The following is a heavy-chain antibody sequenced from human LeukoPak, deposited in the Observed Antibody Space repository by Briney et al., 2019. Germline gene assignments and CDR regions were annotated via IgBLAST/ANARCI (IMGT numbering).Heavy chain of an antibody. CDR2: INPSAEST. CDR3: VRDPFYSGSYPGDY. J-gene: IGHJ4*02. CDR1: GYTFTSYY. D-gene: IGHD1-26*01. Sequence: ASVKVSCKASGYTFTSYYIHWVRQAPGQGLEWMGIINPSAESTIYAQKFQGRVTMTRDTSTSTVYMELSSLRSEDTAMYYCVRDPFYSGSYPGDYWGQGTLVTASS. V-gene: IGHV1-46*01.